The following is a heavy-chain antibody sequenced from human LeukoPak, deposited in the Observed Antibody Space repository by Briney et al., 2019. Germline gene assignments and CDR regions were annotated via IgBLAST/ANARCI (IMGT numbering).Heavy chain of an antibody. J-gene: IGHJ4*02. V-gene: IGHV3-21*01. D-gene: IGHD6-13*01. CDR1: GFTFSSYS. Sequence: GGSLRLSYAASGFTFSSYSMNWVRQAPGKGLEWVSSISSSSNYIYYADSVKGRFTISRDNAKNSLYLQMNSLRDEDTAIYYCARDRSTYSSSWYLDYWGQGTLVTVSS. CDR3: ARDRSTYSSSWYLDY. CDR2: ISSSSNYI.